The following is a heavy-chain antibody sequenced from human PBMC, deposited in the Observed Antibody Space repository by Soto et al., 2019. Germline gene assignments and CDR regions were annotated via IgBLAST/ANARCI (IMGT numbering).Heavy chain of an antibody. CDR2: MNPNSGHT. D-gene: IGHD2-2*01. J-gene: IGHJ5*02. CDR3: ASDMSTT. V-gene: IGHV1-8*01. CDR1: GYTFTSHD. Sequence: QVQLVQSGAEVKKPGASVKVSCKASGYTFTSHDINWMRQTTGQGLEWMGWMNPNSGHTNYAQKFQGRVTMTREPSINTAYMELSNLRYEDTAIYYCASDMSTTWGQGTLVTVSS.